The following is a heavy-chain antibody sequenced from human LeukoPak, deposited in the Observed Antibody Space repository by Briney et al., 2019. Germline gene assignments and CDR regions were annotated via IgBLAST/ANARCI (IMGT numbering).Heavy chain of an antibody. D-gene: IGHD5-18*01. CDR3: ARDSDTAMDYFDY. CDR1: GFTFSSYS. V-gene: IGHV3-21*01. Sequence: GGSLRLSCVASGFTFSSYSMNWVRQAPGKGLEWVSCISSTSRYIYYADSVKGRFTISRDNAKDSLYLQMNSLRDEDTAVYYCARDSDTAMDYFDYWGQGALVTVSS. CDR2: ISSTSRYI. J-gene: IGHJ4*02.